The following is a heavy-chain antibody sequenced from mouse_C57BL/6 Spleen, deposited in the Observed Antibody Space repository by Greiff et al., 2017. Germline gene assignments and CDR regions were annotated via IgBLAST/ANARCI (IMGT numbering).Heavy chain of an antibody. J-gene: IGHJ4*01. CDR1: GYTFTSYW. CDR2: IDPSDSET. CDR3: ALYGSSYYAMDY. Sequence: VQLQQPGAELVRPGSSVKLSCKASGYTFTSYWMHWVKQRPIQGLEWIGNIDPSDSETHYNPKFKDKDTLTVDKSSSTAYMQLSSLTSEDSAVYYCALYGSSYYAMDYWGQGTSVTVSS. V-gene: IGHV1-52*01. D-gene: IGHD1-1*01.